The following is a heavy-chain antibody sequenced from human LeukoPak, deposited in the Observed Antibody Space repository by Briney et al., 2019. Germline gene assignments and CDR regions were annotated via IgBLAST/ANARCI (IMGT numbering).Heavy chain of an antibody. Sequence: SETLPLTCAVYGGSFSGYYWSWFRQPPGKELEWIGEINHSGSTNYNPSLKSRVTISVDTSKNQFSLKLSSVTAADTAVYYCARHGHFDFWRELYFYSYYMDVWGKGTTVTVSS. CDR3: ARHGHFDFWRELYFYSYYMDV. CDR1: GGSFSGYY. CDR2: INHSGST. V-gene: IGHV4-34*01. D-gene: IGHD3-3*01. J-gene: IGHJ6*03.